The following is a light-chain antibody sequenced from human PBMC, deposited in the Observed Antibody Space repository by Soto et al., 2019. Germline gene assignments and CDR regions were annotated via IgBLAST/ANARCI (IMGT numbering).Light chain of an antibody. J-gene: IGKJ3*01. V-gene: IGKV1-9*01. Sequence: DIHLTQSPSFLSASVGDTVTITCRASQDSTSYVAWYQQKPGKAPKLLIYSTSTLQSGVPSRFSGGGSGTEFTLTISSLQPEDSATYYCQRVNSYLFSFGPGTKVDIK. CDR2: STS. CDR1: QDSTSY. CDR3: QRVNSYLFS.